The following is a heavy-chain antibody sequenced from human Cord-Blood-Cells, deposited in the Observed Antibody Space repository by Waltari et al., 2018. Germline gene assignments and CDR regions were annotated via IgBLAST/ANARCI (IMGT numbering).Heavy chain of an antibody. CDR3: AKAGGGYCSGGSCYEAYYYYYYGMDV. D-gene: IGHD2-15*01. J-gene: IGHJ6*02. CDR1: GFTFDDYA. Sequence: GGGLVQPGRSLRHPCAASGFTFDDYAMHWVRQAPGKGLEWVSGISWNSGSIGYGDSVKGRFTISRDNAKNALYLQMNSLRAEDTALYYCAKAGGGYCSGGSCYEAYYYYYYGMDVWGQGTTVTVSS. V-gene: IGHV3-9*01. CDR2: ISWNSGSI.